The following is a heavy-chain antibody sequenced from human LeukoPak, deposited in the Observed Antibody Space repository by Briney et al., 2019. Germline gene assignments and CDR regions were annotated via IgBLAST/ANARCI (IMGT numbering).Heavy chain of an antibody. D-gene: IGHD6-13*01. CDR1: GYSLSDLS. V-gene: IGHV1-24*01. Sequence: GASVKVSCRVSGYSLSDLSIHWVRHVPGKGLEWMGGFDPEDGETIYAQKFQGRVTMTEDTSTDTAYMELSSLRSEDTAVYYCAAAAGDYWGQGTLVTVSS. J-gene: IGHJ4*02. CDR2: FDPEDGET. CDR3: AAAAGDY.